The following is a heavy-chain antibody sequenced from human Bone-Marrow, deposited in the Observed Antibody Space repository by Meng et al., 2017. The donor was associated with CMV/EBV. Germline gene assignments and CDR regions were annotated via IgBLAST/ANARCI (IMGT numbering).Heavy chain of an antibody. D-gene: IGHD6-6*01. CDR2: INPSGGST. CDR1: GYTFTSYS. CDR3: ARGLEYSSSPENDY. V-gene: IGHV1-46*01. Sequence: ASVKVSCKTSGYTFTSYSMHWVRQAPGQGLEWMGIINPSGGSTNYAQKFQGRVTMTRNTSISTAYMELSSLRSEDTAVYYCARGLEYSSSPENDYWGQGTRVTGSS. J-gene: IGHJ4*02.